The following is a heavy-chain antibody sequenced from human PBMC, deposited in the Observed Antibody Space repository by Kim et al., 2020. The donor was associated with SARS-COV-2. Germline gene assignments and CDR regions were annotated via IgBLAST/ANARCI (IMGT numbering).Heavy chain of an antibody. CDR3: ARNGLLYDFWSGYYSYLDY. J-gene: IGHJ4*02. Sequence: DRFTISRGNAKNSLYLQMNSLRAEDAAVYYCARNGLLYDFWSGYYSYLDYWGQGTLVTVSS. V-gene: IGHV3-11*03. D-gene: IGHD3-3*01.